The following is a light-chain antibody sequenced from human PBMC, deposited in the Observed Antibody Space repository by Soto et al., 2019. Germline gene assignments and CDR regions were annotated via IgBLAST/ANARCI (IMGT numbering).Light chain of an antibody. CDR1: SSNIGSHY. V-gene: IGLV1-47*01. Sequence: QSALTQPPSASGTPGQSLTISCAGSSSNIGSHYVYWYQHLPGTAPKLLVFRAGQRPSGVPDRFFGSKSGTSASLAISGLRSEDEAHYYCAVWDASLTGWVFGGGTKVTVL. J-gene: IGLJ3*02. CDR3: AVWDASLTGWV. CDR2: RAG.